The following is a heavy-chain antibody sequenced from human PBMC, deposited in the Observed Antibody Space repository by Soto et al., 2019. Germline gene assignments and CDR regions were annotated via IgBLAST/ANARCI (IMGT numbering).Heavy chain of an antibody. CDR1: GVSFSSYY. D-gene: IGHD3-3*01. CDR3: ARGEPRFMEWLLLSEYFDP. CDR2: RNHSGST. V-gene: IGHV4-34*01. J-gene: IGHJ5*02. Sequence: QVQLQQWGAGLLKPSETLSLTCAVYGVSFSSYYWRWIRQLLGKGLEWMGGRNHSGSTNYDPSLTSRVTLSIDTSKNQVSLTLSSVTAADTAVYYCARGEPRFMEWLLLSEYFDPWGQGTLVTVSS.